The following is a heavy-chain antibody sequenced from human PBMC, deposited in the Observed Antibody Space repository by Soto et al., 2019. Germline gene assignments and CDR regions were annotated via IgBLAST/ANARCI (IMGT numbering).Heavy chain of an antibody. CDR1: GGSISSYY. CDR3: ARHPPYSAFDY. V-gene: IGHV4-59*08. J-gene: IGHJ4*02. D-gene: IGHD3-16*01. Sequence: QVQLQESGPGLVKPSETLSLTCTVSGGSISSYYWSWIRRPPGKGLEWIGYIYYSGNTNYNPSLTSRLTISVDTSKNQSSLKLSSVTAADTAVYYCARHPPYSAFDYWGQGTLVTVSS. CDR2: IYYSGNT.